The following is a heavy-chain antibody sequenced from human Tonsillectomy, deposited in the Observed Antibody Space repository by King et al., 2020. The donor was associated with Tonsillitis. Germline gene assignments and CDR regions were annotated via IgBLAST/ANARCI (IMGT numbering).Heavy chain of an antibody. V-gene: IGHV4-39*01. D-gene: IGHD3-22*01. CDR2: IYYSVST. CDR1: GGSITSSSFY. CDR3: ARQAMGDYYYEIVPYFDY. Sequence: LPLQESGPGLVKPSETLSLTCTVSGGSITSSSFYWGWIRQPPGKGLEWIGSIYYSVSTYYNPSLKSRVTISVDTSKNQFSLKLSSVTAADTAVYYCARQAMGDYYYEIVPYFDYWGQGTLVTVSS. J-gene: IGHJ4*02.